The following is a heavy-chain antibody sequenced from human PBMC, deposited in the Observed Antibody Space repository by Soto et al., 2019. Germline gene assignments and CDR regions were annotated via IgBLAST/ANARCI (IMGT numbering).Heavy chain of an antibody. CDR3: ARDKITGLFDY. Sequence: SETLSLTCTVSGGSILDSTYYWAWIRQSPGKGLEWIGTIFYSGGTFYTPSLKSRVTMSVDTSNNQFSLKLSSVTAADTAVYYCARDKITGLFDYWGQGTLVTSPQ. J-gene: IGHJ4*02. D-gene: IGHD2-8*02. CDR1: GGSILDSTYY. V-gene: IGHV4-39*02. CDR2: IFYSGGT.